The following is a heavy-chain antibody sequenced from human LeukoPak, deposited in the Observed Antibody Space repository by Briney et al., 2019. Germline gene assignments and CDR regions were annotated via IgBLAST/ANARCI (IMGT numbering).Heavy chain of an antibody. CDR3: AKESGFDY. D-gene: IGHD3-3*01. V-gene: IGHV3-30*18. CDR1: GFTFSSYG. J-gene: IGHJ4*02. Sequence: PGRSLRLSCAASGFTFSSYGMPWVRQAPGKGLEWVAVISYDGSNKYYADSVKGRFTISRDNSKNTLYLQMNSLRAEDTAVYYCAKESGFDYWGQGTLATVSS. CDR2: ISYDGSNK.